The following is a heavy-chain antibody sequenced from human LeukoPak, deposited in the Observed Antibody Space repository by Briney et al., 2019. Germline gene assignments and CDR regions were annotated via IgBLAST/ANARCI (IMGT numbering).Heavy chain of an antibody. D-gene: IGHD4-17*01. Sequence: SETLSLTCAVYGGSFSGYYWSWIRQPPGKGLEWIGEINHSGSTNYNPSLKSRVTISVDTSKNQFSLKLSSVTAADTAVYYCARASTTVTIRDAFDIWGQGTMVTVSS. CDR3: ARASTTVTIRDAFDI. CDR2: INHSGST. J-gene: IGHJ3*02. V-gene: IGHV4-34*01. CDR1: GGSFSGYY.